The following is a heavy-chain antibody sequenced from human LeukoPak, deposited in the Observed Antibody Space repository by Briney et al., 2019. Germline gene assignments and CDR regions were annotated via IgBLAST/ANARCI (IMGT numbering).Heavy chain of an antibody. V-gene: IGHV3-30-3*01. J-gene: IGHJ4*02. CDR3: AKAFTYYYDSSGYLFDY. CDR2: ISYDGSNK. Sequence: GGSLRLSCAASGFTFSSYAMHWVRQAPGKGLEWVAVISYDGSNKYYADSVKGRFTISRDNAKDSLYLQMNSLRAEDTALYYCAKAFTYYYDSSGYLFDYWGQGTLVTVSS. D-gene: IGHD3-22*01. CDR1: GFTFSSYA.